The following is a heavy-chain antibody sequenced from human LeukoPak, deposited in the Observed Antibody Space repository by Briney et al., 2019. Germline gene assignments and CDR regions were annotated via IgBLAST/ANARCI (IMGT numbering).Heavy chain of an antibody. Sequence: ASVKVSCKTSGYSFTNYGITWVRQAPGQGLEWMGWINPNSGGTNYAQKFQGRVTMTRDTSINTVYMELSRLTSDDTAVYYCARGEYNYGRDWFDPWGQGTLVTVSS. CDR1: GYSFTNYG. D-gene: IGHD5-18*01. V-gene: IGHV1-2*02. CDR2: INPNSGGT. CDR3: ARGEYNYGRDWFDP. J-gene: IGHJ5*02.